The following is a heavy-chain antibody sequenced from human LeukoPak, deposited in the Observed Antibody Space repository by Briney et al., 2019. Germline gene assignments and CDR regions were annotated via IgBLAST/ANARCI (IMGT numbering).Heavy chain of an antibody. D-gene: IGHD3-9*01. CDR1: GGSISSYY. Sequence: PSETLSLTCTVSGGSISSYYWSWIRQPPGKGLEWIGYIYYSGSTNYNPSLKSRVTISVDTSKNQFSLKLSSVTAADTAVYYCARLPLILTGYGAFYYYGMDVWGQGTTVTVSS. CDR2: IYYSGST. CDR3: ARLPLILTGYGAFYYYGMDV. J-gene: IGHJ6*02. V-gene: IGHV4-59*08.